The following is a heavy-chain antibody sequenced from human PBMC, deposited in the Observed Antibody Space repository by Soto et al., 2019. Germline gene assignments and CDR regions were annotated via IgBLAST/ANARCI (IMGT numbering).Heavy chain of an antibody. V-gene: IGHV3-23*01. CDR3: AKGHDFWTTYSYYYGMYV. CDR2: ISSSGGST. CDR1: GFSFSKYA. Sequence: GGSLRLSCAASGFSFSKYAMNWVRQAPGKGLEWVSGISSSGGSTAYGDSVKGRFTISRDNSKNTLYLQMNSLRADDAAVYFCAKGHDFWTTYSYYYGMYVWGQENTLTIS. D-gene: IGHD3-3*01. J-gene: IGHJ6*02.